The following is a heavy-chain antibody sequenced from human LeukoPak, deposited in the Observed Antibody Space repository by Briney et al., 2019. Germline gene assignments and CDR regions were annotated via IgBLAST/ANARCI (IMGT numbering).Heavy chain of an antibody. D-gene: IGHD6-13*01. V-gene: IGHV4-59*01. CDR3: ARAMGSSSWYVY. CDR2: IYYSGST. CDR1: GGSISSYY. Sequence: PSETLSLTCTVSGGSISSYYWTWIRQPPGKGLEWIGYIYYSGSTNYNPSLKSRVTISVDTSKNQFSLKLSSVTAADTAVYYCARAMGSSSWYVYRGQGILVTVSS. J-gene: IGHJ4*02.